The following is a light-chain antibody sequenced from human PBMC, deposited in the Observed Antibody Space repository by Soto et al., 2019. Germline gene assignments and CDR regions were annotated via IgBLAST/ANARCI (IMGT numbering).Light chain of an antibody. CDR2: SAS. Sequence: DIQMTQSPSSLSASLGDRVTITCRASQNINDYLNWYQQKPGKAPKLLIYSASSLQSGVPSRFSGSGSGTDFTLTISSLQPEDFATYYCQQSYSTPGTFGQGTKVDIK. CDR1: QNINDY. CDR3: QQSYSTPGT. V-gene: IGKV1-39*01. J-gene: IGKJ1*01.